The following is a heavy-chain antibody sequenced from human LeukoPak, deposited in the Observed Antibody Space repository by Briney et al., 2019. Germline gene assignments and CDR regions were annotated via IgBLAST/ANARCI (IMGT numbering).Heavy chain of an antibody. D-gene: IGHD3-22*01. V-gene: IGHV1-18*01. Sequence: ASVKVSCKTSGYTFSNFGITWVRQAPGQGLEWMGWISGYNGKTNYAQKFQGRVTMTTDTSTNTAYMELRSLRSDDTAIYYCARRGVYYYDSSGRANYYFDFWGQGTLVTVSS. J-gene: IGHJ4*02. CDR1: GYTFSNFG. CDR2: ISGYNGKT. CDR3: ARRGVYYYDSSGRANYYFDF.